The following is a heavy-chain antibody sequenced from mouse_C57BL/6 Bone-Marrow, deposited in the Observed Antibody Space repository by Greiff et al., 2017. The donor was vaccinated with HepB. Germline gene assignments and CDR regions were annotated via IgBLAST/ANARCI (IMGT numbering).Heavy chain of an antibody. CDR3: ANLEEFAY. J-gene: IGHJ3*01. D-gene: IGHD2-10*02. CDR2: ISSGSSTI. Sequence: EVKLQESGGGLVKPGGSLKLSCAASGFTFSDYGMHWVRQAPEKGLEWVAYISSGSSTIYYADTVKGRFTISRDNAKNTLFLQMTSLRSEDTAMYYCANLEEFAYWGQGTLVTVSA. CDR1: GFTFSDYG. V-gene: IGHV5-17*01.